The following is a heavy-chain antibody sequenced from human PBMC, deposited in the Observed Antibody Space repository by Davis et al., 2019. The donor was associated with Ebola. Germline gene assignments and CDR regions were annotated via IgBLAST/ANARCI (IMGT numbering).Heavy chain of an antibody. D-gene: IGHD3-10*01. J-gene: IGHJ5*02. CDR2: ISAYNGNT. CDR1: GYTFTSYG. CDR3: ARSITMVQDLSWFNP. Sequence: ASVKVSCKASGYTFTSYGISWVRQAPGQGLEWMGWISAYNGNTNYAQKLQGRVTMTTDTSTSTAYMELRSLRSDDTAVYYCARSITMVQDLSWFNPWGQGTLVTVSS. V-gene: IGHV1-18*01.